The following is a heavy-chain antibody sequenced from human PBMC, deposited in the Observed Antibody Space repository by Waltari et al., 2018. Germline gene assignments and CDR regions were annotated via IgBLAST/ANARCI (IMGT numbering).Heavy chain of an antibody. V-gene: IGHV4-39*02. CDR2: MSYNVAT. CDR1: GCPITSNRHS. Sequence: QLQLQESGPGLGKPSETLSLTCIFSGCPITSNRHSWAWVRQPPGQGLEWIGTMSYNVATYSIPSLKSRGTVSRDTSKNHLSLKLGSVTAADTAVYYCATYIGASIGTAAFDVWGQGTMVTVSS. CDR3: ATYIGASIGTAAFDV. D-gene: IGHD5-12*01. J-gene: IGHJ3*01.